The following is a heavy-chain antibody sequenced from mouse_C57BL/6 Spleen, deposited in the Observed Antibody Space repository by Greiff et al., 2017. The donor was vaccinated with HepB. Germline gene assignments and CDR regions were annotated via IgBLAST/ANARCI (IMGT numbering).Heavy chain of an antibody. CDR2: ISSGSSTI. D-gene: IGHD2-13*01. CDR1: GFTFSDYG. CDR3: ARRVIDYAMDY. Sequence: EVKLMESGGGLVKPGGSLKLSCAASGFTFSDYGMHWVRQAPEKGLEWVAYISSGSSTIYYADTVKGRFTISRDNAKNTLFLQMTSLRSEDTAMYYCARRVIDYAMDYWGQGTSVTVSS. J-gene: IGHJ4*01. V-gene: IGHV5-17*01.